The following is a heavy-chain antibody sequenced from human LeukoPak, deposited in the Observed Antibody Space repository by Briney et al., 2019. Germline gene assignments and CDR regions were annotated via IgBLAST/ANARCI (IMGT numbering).Heavy chain of an antibody. V-gene: IGHV1-18*01. CDR2: ISAYNGNT. Sequence: ASVKVSCKASGYTFTSYGISWVRQAPGQGLEWMGWISAYNGNTNYAQKLQGRVTMTTDTSTSTAYMELRSLRSDDTAVYYCATVSYHRSYYYYYMDVWGKGTTVTVSS. D-gene: IGHD1-26*01. J-gene: IGHJ6*03. CDR1: GYTFTSYG. CDR3: ATVSYHRSYYYYYMDV.